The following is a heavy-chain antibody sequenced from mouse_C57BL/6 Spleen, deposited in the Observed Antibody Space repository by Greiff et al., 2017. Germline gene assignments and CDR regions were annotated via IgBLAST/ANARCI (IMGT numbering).Heavy chain of an antibody. Sequence: VQLKQSGPGLVKPSQSLSLTCSVTGYSITSGYYWNWIRQFPGNKLEWMGYISYDGSNNYNPSLKNRISITRDTSKNQFFLKLNSVTTEDTATYYCARDRVYYDYAMDYWGQGTSVTVSS. J-gene: IGHJ4*01. CDR1: GYSITSGYY. V-gene: IGHV3-6*01. D-gene: IGHD2-4*01. CDR2: ISYDGSN. CDR3: ARDRVYYDYAMDY.